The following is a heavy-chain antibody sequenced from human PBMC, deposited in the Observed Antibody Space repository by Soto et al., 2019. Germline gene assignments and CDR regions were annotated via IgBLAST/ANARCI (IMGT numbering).Heavy chain of an antibody. J-gene: IGHJ6*03. D-gene: IGHD3-3*01. Sequence: VQLVESGGGLVQPGGSLRLSCAASGFTFSSYWMHWVRQAPGKGLVWVSRINSDGSSTSYADSVKGRFTISRDNAKNTLYLQMNSLRAEDTAVYYCARGGTYYDFWSGYYDSTDNYYYYMDVWGKGTTVTVSS. V-gene: IGHV3-74*01. CDR2: INSDGSST. CDR1: GFTFSSYW. CDR3: ARGGTYYDFWSGYYDSTDNYYYYMDV.